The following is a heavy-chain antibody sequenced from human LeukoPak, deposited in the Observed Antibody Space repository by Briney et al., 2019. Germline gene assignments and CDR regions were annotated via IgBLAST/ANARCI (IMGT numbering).Heavy chain of an antibody. CDR1: GGSISSGDYY. D-gene: IGHD6-19*01. J-gene: IGHJ3*02. CDR2: IYASGST. CDR3: ARESSGWPSDI. Sequence: SQTLSLTCTVSGGSISSGDYYWSWIRQPPGKGLEWIGRIYASGSTNYNPSLKSRVTMSVDTSKNQYSLKLTSVTAADTAVYYCARESSGWPSDIWGQGTMVTVSS. V-gene: IGHV4-61*02.